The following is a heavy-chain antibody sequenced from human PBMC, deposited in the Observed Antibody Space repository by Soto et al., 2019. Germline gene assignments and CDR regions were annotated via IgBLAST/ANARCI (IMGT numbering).Heavy chain of an antibody. CDR2: IYYSGST. CDR3: ARHLTGEAATGFFDY. D-gene: IGHD2-15*01. Sequence: PSETLSLTCTVSGGSISSSSYYWGWIGQPPGKGLEWIGSIYYSGSTYYNPSLKSRVTISVDTSKNQFSLKLSSVTAADTAVYYCARHLTGEAATGFFDYWGQGTLVTVSS. CDR1: GGSISSSSYY. V-gene: IGHV4-39*01. J-gene: IGHJ4*02.